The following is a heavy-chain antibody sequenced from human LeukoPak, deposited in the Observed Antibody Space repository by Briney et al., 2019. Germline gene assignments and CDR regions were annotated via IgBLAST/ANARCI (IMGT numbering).Heavy chain of an antibody. Sequence: ASVKVPCKASGYTFTGYYMHWVRQAPGQGLEWMGWINPNSGGTNYAQKFQGRVTMTRDTSISTAYMELSRLRSDDTAVYYCARDSGGEMATIYDYWGQGTLVTVSS. CDR1: GYTFTGYY. CDR2: INPNSGGT. V-gene: IGHV1-2*02. CDR3: ARDSGGEMATIYDY. J-gene: IGHJ4*02. D-gene: IGHD5-24*01.